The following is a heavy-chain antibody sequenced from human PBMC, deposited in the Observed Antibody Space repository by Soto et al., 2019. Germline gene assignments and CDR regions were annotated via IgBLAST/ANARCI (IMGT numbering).Heavy chain of an antibody. J-gene: IGHJ4*02. D-gene: IGHD1-26*01. Sequence: SETLSLTCTVSGGSISSSFYYWGWIRQPPGKGLEWIGTIYYSGSTYYNPSLKSRVTISVDTSKNQFSLKLSSVTAADTAVYYCASGDSGSYSQDYWGQGTLVTVSS. CDR3: ASGDSGSYSQDY. CDR2: IYYSGST. V-gene: IGHV4-39*07. CDR1: GGSISSSFYY.